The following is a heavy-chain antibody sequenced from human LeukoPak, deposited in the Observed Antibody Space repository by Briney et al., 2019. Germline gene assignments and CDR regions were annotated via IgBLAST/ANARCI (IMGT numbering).Heavy chain of an antibody. V-gene: IGHV4-59*01. CDR3: ARDRERAFDI. D-gene: IGHD1-26*01. J-gene: IGHJ3*02. Sequence: PSETLSLTCTVSGVSISGYYLSWIRQPPGKGLEWIGYISYSGSTNYNPSLKSRVTISVDTSKNQFSLKLSSVTAADTAVYYCARDRERAFDIWGQGTLVTVSS. CDR1: GVSISGYY. CDR2: ISYSGST.